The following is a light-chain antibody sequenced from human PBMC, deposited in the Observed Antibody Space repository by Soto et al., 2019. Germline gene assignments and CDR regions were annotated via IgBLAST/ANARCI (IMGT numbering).Light chain of an antibody. Sequence: EIVLTQSPATLSVSPGERATPSCRASQSVGGNVAWYQQKPGQAPRLLIYYASTRATAIPARFSGSGSGTELTLTISSLQSEDFAVYFCLQYNDWPRTFGQGTKVDIK. J-gene: IGKJ1*01. CDR1: QSVGGN. V-gene: IGKV3-15*01. CDR2: YAS. CDR3: LQYNDWPRT.